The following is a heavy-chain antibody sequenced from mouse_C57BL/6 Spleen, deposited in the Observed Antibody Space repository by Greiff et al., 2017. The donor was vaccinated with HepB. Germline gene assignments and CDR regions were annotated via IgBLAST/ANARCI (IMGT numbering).Heavy chain of an antibody. D-gene: IGHD1-1*01. CDR2: ISYDGSN. Sequence: EVQLQESGPGLVKPSQSLSLTCSVTGYSITSGYNWNWIRQFPGNKLEWMGYISYDGSNNYNPSLKNRISITRDTSKNQFFLKLNSVTTEDTATYYCARDYYYGSSGLYFDYWGQGTTLTVSS. CDR3: ARDYYYGSSGLYFDY. V-gene: IGHV3-6*01. J-gene: IGHJ2*01. CDR1: GYSITSGYN.